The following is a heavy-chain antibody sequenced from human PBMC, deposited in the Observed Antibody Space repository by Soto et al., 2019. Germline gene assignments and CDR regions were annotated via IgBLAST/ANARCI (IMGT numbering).Heavy chain of an antibody. CDR3: ARHRSSYLDY. J-gene: IGHJ4*02. Sequence: QLQLQESGPGLVKPSEPLSLTCTVPGGSISSSSYYWGWIRQPPGKGREWIGSIYYSESTYYNPSLKSRVTISVDTSKNQFSLKLSSVTDADTAVYYWARHRSSYLDYWGQGTLVTVSS. CDR1: GGSISSSSYY. V-gene: IGHV4-39*01. CDR2: IYYSEST.